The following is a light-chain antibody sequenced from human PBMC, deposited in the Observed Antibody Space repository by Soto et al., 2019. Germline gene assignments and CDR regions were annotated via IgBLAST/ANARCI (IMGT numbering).Light chain of an antibody. Sequence: DIPLTQSPSSLSASVGDRVTITCQASHDISNYLNWYQQKPGKAPKLLIYDASSLATGVPSRFSGSGSGTDFSFTISSLQPEDFATFYCQQYDNFPLYTFGQGTKVEIK. CDR3: QQYDNFPLYT. CDR2: DAS. CDR1: HDISNY. J-gene: IGKJ2*01. V-gene: IGKV1-33*01.